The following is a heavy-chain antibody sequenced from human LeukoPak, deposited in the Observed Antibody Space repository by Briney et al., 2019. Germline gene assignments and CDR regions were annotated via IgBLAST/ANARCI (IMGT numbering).Heavy chain of an antibody. V-gene: IGHV3-23*01. CDR2: ITSSGTT. D-gene: IGHD1-1*01. Sequence: GGSLRLSCAASGFTFSSYGMGWVRQAPGKGLEWVSSITSSGTTNCADSVKDRFIISRDNSKDTLFLQMNSLRVEDTAVYYCANTGSYSLYWGQGTLVTVSS. CDR3: ANTGSYSLY. J-gene: IGHJ4*02. CDR1: GFTFSSYG.